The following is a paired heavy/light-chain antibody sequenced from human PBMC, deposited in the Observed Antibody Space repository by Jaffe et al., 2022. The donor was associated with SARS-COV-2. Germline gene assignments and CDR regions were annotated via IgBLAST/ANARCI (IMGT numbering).Heavy chain of an antibody. V-gene: IGHV3-23*01. Sequence: EVQLLESGGDLAQPGGSLRLSCAASGFTFSNYDMSWVRQAPGKGLEWVSAISGSDYSTNYADSVKGRFTISRDNSKNTLYLQMNSLRAEDTAVYYCAVCSWNRYYYGMDVWGQGTTVTVSS. J-gene: IGHJ6*02. CDR3: AVCSWNRYYYGMDV. CDR1: GFTFSNYD. D-gene: IGHD6-13*01. CDR2: ISGSDYST.
Light chain of an antibody. CDR2: KIS. J-gene: IGKJ2*01. Sequence: DIVMTQTPLSSPVTLGQPASISCRSSQSLVHSNGNTYLSWLQQRPGQPPRLLIYKISNRFSGVPDRFSGSGAGTDFTLKISRVEAEDVGFYYCVQATQFPHTFGQGTKLEIK. V-gene: IGKV2-24*01. CDR3: VQATQFPHT. CDR1: QSLVHSNGNTY.